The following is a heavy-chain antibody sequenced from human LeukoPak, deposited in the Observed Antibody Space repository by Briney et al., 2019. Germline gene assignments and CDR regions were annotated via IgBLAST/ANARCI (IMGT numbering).Heavy chain of an antibody. CDR3: ARGARDPDDYYTMDV. V-gene: IGHV3-53*05. CDR1: GFTVSSNY. J-gene: IGHJ6*02. CDR2: IFGGGSI. Sequence: PGGSLRLSCAASGFTVSSNYMSWVRQAPGKGLEWVSVIFGGGSIYYADSVKGRFTISRDNSKNTVYLQMNSLRDEDTAVYYCARGARDPDDYYTMDVWGQGTTVTVSS.